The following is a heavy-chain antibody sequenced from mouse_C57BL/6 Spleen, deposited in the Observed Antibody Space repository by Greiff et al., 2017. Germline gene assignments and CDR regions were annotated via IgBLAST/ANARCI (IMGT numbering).Heavy chain of an antibody. D-gene: IGHD2-4*01. Sequence: VQLQQPGAELVKPGASVKLSCKASGYTFTSYWMQWVKLRPGQCLEWIGEIDPSDSYTNYNQKFKGKATLTVDTSSSTAYMQLSSLTSEDSAVYYCAIYYDYDDYYAMDYWGQGTSVTVSS. J-gene: IGHJ4*01. CDR1: GYTFTSYW. V-gene: IGHV1-50*01. CDR3: AIYYDYDDYYAMDY. CDR2: IDPSDSYT.